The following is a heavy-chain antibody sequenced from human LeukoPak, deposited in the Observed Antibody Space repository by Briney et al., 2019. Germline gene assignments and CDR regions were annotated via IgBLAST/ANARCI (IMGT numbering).Heavy chain of an antibody. CDR1: GFTFSDYY. V-gene: IGHV3-11*01. D-gene: IGHD1-26*01. CDR3: ARGGAQGMDV. J-gene: IGHJ6*02. CDR2: ISGVASDI. Sequence: GGSLRLSCAASGFTFSDYYMTWIRQAPGKGLEWVSYISGVASDIYYADSVRGRFTISRDNAKNSVYLQMNGLRAEDTAVYYCARGGAQGMDVWGQGTTVTVSS.